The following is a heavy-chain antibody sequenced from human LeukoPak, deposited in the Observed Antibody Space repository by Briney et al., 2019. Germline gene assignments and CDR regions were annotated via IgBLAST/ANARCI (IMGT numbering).Heavy chain of an antibody. V-gene: IGHV3-23*01. J-gene: IGHJ4*02. Sequence: PGGSLRLSCAASGFTFSSYAMSWVRQAPGKGLEWVSAISGSGGSTYYADSVKGRFTISRDNSKNTLYLQMNSLRAEDTAVYYGAKDSSGYYLAKGDYWGQGTPVTVSS. CDR3: AKDSSGYYLAKGDY. CDR2: ISGSGGST. CDR1: GFTFSSYA. D-gene: IGHD3-22*01.